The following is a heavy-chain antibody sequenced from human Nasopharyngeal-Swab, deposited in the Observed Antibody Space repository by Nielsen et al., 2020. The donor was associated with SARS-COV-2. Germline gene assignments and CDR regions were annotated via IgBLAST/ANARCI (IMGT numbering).Heavy chain of an antibody. V-gene: IGHV4-31*02. J-gene: IGHJ5*02. Sequence: WIRQPPGKGLEWIGYIYYSGSTYYNPSLKSRVTISVDTSKNQFSLKLSSVTAADTAVYYCARGRKQQLVLRWFDPWGQGTLVTV. CDR3: ARGRKQQLVLRWFDP. D-gene: IGHD6-13*01. CDR2: IYYSGST.